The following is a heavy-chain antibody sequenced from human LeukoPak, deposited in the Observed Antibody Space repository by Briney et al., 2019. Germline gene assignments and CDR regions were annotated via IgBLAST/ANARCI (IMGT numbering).Heavy chain of an antibody. V-gene: IGHV4-34*01. J-gene: IGHJ4*02. Sequence: PSETLSLTCAVYGGSFSGYYWSWIRQPPGKGLEWIGEINPSGSTNYNPSLKSRVTISVDTSKNQFSLKLSSVTAADTAVYFCARYVPVKTGPTRASFDYWGQGILVSVSS. D-gene: IGHD1-1*01. CDR2: INPSGST. CDR3: ARYVPVKTGPTRASFDY. CDR1: GGSFSGYY.